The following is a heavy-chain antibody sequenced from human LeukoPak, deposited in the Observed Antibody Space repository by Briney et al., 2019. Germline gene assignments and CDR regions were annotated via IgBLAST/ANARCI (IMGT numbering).Heavy chain of an antibody. CDR1: GGSISSSSYY. Sequence: SETLSLTCTVSGGSISSSSYYWGWIRQPPGKGLEWIGSIYYSGSTYYNPSLKSRVTISVDTSKNQFSLKLSSVTAADTAVYYCARATYSLVPTVDYWGQGTLVTVSS. V-gene: IGHV4-39*07. CDR2: IYYSGST. D-gene: IGHD2-21*01. J-gene: IGHJ4*02. CDR3: ARATYSLVPTVDY.